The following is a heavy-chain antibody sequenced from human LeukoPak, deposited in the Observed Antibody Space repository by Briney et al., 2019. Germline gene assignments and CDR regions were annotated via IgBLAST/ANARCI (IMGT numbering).Heavy chain of an antibody. V-gene: IGHV4-31*03. CDR2: ISYSGTT. CDR1: GGSISSGCAY. J-gene: IGHJ3*02. D-gene: IGHD4/OR15-4a*01. CDR3: ARAAWRGTNSRDAFDI. Sequence: SETLSLTCTVSGGSISSGCAYWSWIRQHPGKGLEWIGYISYSGTTYYNPSLKSRITISLDTSKNQFSLELSSVTAADTAVYYCARAAWRGTNSRDAFDIWGLGTVVTVSS.